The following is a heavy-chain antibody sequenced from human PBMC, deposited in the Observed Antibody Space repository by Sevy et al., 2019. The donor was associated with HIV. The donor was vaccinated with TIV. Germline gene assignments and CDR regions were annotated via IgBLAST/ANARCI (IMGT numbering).Heavy chain of an antibody. J-gene: IGHJ4*02. CDR2: INPNGGGT. D-gene: IGHD2-21*02. CDR1: GYSFSDYY. Sequence: ASVMVSCKASGYSFSDYYIHWVRQAPGQGLECMGIINPNGGGTSFAQKFQGRVTMTRDTSTSTVYMELSSLRSEDTAVYYCARVDSCGGDCYYFDYWGQGTLVTVSS. V-gene: IGHV1-46*01. CDR3: ARVDSCGGDCYYFDY.